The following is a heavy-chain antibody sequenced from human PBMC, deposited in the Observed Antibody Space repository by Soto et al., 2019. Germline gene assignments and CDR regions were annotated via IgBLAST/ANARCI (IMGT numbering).Heavy chain of an antibody. Sequence: ASVKVSCKASGYTFTSYDINWVRQATGQGHEWMGWMNPNSGNTGYAQKFQGRVTMTRNTSISTAYMELSSLRSEDTAVYYCARGQSSSWTGGYYYYYGMDVWGQGTTVTVSS. V-gene: IGHV1-8*01. CDR1: GYTFTSYD. J-gene: IGHJ6*02. CDR2: MNPNSGNT. D-gene: IGHD6-13*01. CDR3: ARGQSSSWTGGYYYYYGMDV.